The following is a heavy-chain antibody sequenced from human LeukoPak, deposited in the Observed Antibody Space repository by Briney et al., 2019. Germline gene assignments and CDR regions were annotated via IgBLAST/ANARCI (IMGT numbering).Heavy chain of an antibody. V-gene: IGHV3-49*03. CDR3: TRDTGSWLLLPTDS. J-gene: IGHJ4*02. CDR1: GFTFGDYA. Sequence: PGGSLRLSCTASGFTFGDYAMSWFRQAPGKGLEWVGFIRSKAYGGTTEYAASVKGRFTISRDESKSIAYLQMNSLKPEDTAVYYCTRDTGSWLLLPTDSWGQGTLVTVSS. D-gene: IGHD3-22*01. CDR2: IRSKAYGGTT.